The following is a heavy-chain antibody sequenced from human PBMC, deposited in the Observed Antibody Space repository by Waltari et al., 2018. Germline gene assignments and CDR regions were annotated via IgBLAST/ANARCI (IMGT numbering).Heavy chain of an antibody. CDR1: GGSISSSSYY. J-gene: IGHJ4*02. Sequence: LQLQESGPGLVKPSETLSLTCTVSGGSISSSSYYWGWICQHPGKGLEWIGSIYYSGSTYYNPSLKSRVTISVDTSKNQFSLKLSSVTAADTAVYYCASPVPNYYGSGSRFDYWGQGTLVTVSS. CDR2: IYYSGST. CDR3: ASPVPNYYGSGSRFDY. D-gene: IGHD3-10*01. V-gene: IGHV4-39*01.